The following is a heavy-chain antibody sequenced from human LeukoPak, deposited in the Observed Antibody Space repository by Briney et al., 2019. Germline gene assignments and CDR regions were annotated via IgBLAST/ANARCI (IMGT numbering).Heavy chain of an antibody. CDR2: IYYSGCT. CDR1: GGSIRSYH. Sequence: PSETLSLTCTVSGGSIRSYHWSWIRQPPGKGLEWIGYIYYSGCTNYNPSLKSRVTISLDTSENQFSLKLTSVTAADTAVYYCAREDYYDSSDNPGRAFDIWGQGTMVTVSS. V-gene: IGHV4-59*01. CDR3: AREDYYDSSDNPGRAFDI. J-gene: IGHJ3*02. D-gene: IGHD3-22*01.